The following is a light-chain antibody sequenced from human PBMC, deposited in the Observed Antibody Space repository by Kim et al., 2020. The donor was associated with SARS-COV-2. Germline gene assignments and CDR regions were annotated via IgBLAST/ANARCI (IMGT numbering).Light chain of an antibody. V-gene: IGKV1-5*03. J-gene: IGKJ4*01. CDR1: QTISSW. Sequence: DIQMTQSPSTLSASVGDRVTITCRASQTISSWLAWYQQKPGKAPKLLIYKASTLESGVPSRFSGSGSGTEFTLTIISLQPDDFATYYCQQYNSYSLTFGGETKVDIK. CDR3: QQYNSYSLT. CDR2: KAS.